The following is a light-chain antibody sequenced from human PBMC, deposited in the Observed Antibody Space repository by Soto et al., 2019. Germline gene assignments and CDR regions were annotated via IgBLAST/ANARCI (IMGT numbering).Light chain of an antibody. V-gene: IGKV3-11*01. Sequence: EIVLTQSPATLSLSPGERATLSCRASQSVSRYLAWYQQKPGQAPRLLIYDASNRATGIPARFSGSGSGTDFTLTISSLEPEDFAIYYCQQRQYWPPITFGQGTRLEIK. J-gene: IGKJ5*01. CDR3: QQRQYWPPIT. CDR1: QSVSRY. CDR2: DAS.